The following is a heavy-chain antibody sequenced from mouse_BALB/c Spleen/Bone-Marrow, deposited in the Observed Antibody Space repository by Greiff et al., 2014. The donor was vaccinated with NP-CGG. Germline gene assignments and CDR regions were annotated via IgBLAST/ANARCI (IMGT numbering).Heavy chain of an antibody. J-gene: IGHJ1*01. CDR2: IWAGGSI. D-gene: IGHD2-3*01. CDR1: GFSLTSYG. CDR3: ARVYLWYFDV. V-gene: IGHV2-9*02. Sequence: QVQLKESGPGLVAPSQSLSITCTVSGFSLTSYGVHWVRQPPGKGLEWLGVIWAGGSINYYSALMSRLSISKDNSKSQVFLKMNSLQTDDTAMYYCARVYLWYFDVWGAGTTVTVSS.